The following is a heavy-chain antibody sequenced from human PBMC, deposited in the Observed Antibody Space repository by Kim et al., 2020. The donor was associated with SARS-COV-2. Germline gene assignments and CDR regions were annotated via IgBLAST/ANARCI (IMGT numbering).Heavy chain of an antibody. D-gene: IGHD5-12*01. Sequence: GSTNSNPTRKSRITISVATSKNQFSLKMSSVNAADTAGYYCARDSGYDVDWGQGTLVTVSS. V-gene: IGHV4-59*01. CDR2: GST. J-gene: IGHJ4*01. CDR3: ARDSGYDVD.